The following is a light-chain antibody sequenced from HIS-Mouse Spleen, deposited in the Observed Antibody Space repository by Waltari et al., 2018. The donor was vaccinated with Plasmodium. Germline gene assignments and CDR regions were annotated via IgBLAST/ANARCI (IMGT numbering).Light chain of an antibody. Sequence: QTVVTQEPSFSVSPGGTVTLTCGLSSGSVSTSYYPSWYQQTPGQAPRTLIYSTNTRSSWVPVRFSGSILGNKAALTITGAQADDESDYYCVLYMGSGTVVFGGGTKLTVL. J-gene: IGLJ2*01. CDR3: VLYMGSGTVV. CDR2: STN. CDR1: SGSVSTSYY. V-gene: IGLV8-61*01.